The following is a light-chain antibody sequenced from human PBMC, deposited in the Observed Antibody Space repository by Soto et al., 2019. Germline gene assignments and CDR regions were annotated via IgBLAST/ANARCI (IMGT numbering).Light chain of an antibody. CDR2: GAS. Sequence: DIVLTQSPGTLSLSPGERATLSCRASETVSSSYLAWYQQKPGQAPRLLIYGASSRATGIPDRFSGSGTGTDFTLTISRLEPEDCAVYYCQQYGSSRTLGQGTKVDIK. V-gene: IGKV3-20*01. CDR1: ETVSSSY. CDR3: QQYGSSRT. J-gene: IGKJ1*01.